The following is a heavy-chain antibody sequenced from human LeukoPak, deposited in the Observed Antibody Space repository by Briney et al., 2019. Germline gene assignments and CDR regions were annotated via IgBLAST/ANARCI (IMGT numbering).Heavy chain of an antibody. J-gene: IGHJ3*01. Sequence: GGSLRLSCITSGFTFDNYGLNGVRQVPGKGLEWVAFVRYDGSETYYADSVKGRFTISRDNSNNTLYVQMKSLRGDDTGVYYCAREGNGWARGSFDEWGQGTMVTVSS. CDR1: GFTFDNYG. CDR2: VRYDGSET. CDR3: AREGNGWARGSFDE. V-gene: IGHV3-30*02. D-gene: IGHD5-12*01.